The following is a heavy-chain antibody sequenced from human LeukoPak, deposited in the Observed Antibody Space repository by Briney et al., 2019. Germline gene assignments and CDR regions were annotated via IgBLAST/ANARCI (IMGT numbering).Heavy chain of an antibody. V-gene: IGHV1-2*02. CDR3: ARDLGTYYFDY. CDR2: INPNSGGT. J-gene: IGHJ4*02. D-gene: IGHD3-16*01. Sequence: GASVKISCKASGYTFAGYYMHWVRQAPGQGLEWMGWINPNSGGTNYAQKFQGRVTMTRDTSISTAYMELSRLRSDDTAVYYCARDLGTYYFDYWGQGTLVTVSS. CDR1: GYTFAGYY.